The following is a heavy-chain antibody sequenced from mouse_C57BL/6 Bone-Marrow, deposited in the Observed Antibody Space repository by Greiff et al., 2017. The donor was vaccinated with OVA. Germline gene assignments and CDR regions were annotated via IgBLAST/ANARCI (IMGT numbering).Heavy chain of an antibody. Sequence: QVHVKQSGAELARPGASVKLSCKASGYTFTSYGISWVKQRTGQGLEWIGEIYPRSGNTYYNEKFKGKATLTADKSSSTAYMELRSLTPEDSAVYFCARREIYYEGAMDYWGQGTSVTVSS. CDR3: ARREIYYEGAMDY. J-gene: IGHJ4*01. CDR2: IYPRSGNT. D-gene: IGHD2-4*01. CDR1: GYTFTSYG. V-gene: IGHV1-81*01.